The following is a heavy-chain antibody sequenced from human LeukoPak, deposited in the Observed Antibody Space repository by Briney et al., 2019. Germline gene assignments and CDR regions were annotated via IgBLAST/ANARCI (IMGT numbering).Heavy chain of an antibody. J-gene: IGHJ3*02. CDR3: ARGGSYLSAFDI. CDR2: IYSGGST. D-gene: IGHD1-26*01. V-gene: IGHV3-53*01. CDR1: GFTFDDYG. Sequence: GGSLRLSCAASGFTFDDYGMSWVRQAPGKGLEWVSIIYSGGSTFYADSVKGRFTISRDNSKNTLYLQMNSLRAEDTAVYYCARGGSYLSAFDIWGQGTMVTVSS.